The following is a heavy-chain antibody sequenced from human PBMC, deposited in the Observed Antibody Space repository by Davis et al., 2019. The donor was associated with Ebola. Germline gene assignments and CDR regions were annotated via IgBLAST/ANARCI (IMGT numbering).Heavy chain of an antibody. CDR2: ISSSSSYT. J-gene: IGHJ4*02. CDR1: GFTFSDYY. V-gene: IGHV3-11*06. D-gene: IGHD3-22*01. Sequence: GESLKISCAASGFTFSDYYMSWIRQAPRKGLEWVSYISSSSSYTNYADSVKGRFTISRDNAKNSLYLQMNSLRAEDTAVYYCARHGGYYYYYFDYWGQGTLVTVSS. CDR3: ARHGGYYYYYFDY.